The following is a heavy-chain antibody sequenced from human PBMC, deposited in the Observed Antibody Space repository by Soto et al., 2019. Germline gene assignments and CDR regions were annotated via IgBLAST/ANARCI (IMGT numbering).Heavy chain of an antibody. CDR3: TTLVSHYHSHNFDV. D-gene: IGHD1-26*01. Sequence: EVKLVESGGGLVTPGGSLRLSCAASGFTFSNAWMNWVRQAPGKGLEWVGLIKMKSEGATRHYAAPVNGRFTRSRDDSKSTLYLQMSSLKTEDTAVYYCTTLVSHYHSHNFDVWGQGTTVTVSS. V-gene: IGHV3-15*07. CDR1: GFTFSNAW. J-gene: IGHJ6*02. CDR2: IKMKSEGATR.